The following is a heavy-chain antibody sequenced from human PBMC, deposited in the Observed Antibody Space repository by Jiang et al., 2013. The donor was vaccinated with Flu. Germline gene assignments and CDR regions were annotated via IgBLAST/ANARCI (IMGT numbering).Heavy chain of an antibody. CDR1: GGSISSYY. Sequence: TCTVSGGSISSYYWSWIRQPAGKGLEWIGRICTSGSTNYNPSLKSRVTMSVETSKNQFSLKLSSVTAADTAVYYCARIYCSGGSCYQFDYWGQGTLVTVSS. D-gene: IGHD2-15*01. CDR2: ICTSGST. J-gene: IGHJ4*02. CDR3: ARIYCSGGSCYQFDY. V-gene: IGHV4-4*07.